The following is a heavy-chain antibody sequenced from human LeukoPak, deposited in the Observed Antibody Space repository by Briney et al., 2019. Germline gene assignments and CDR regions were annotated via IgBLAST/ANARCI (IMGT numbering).Heavy chain of an antibody. CDR2: IRYDGSNK. D-gene: IGHD3-3*01. J-gene: IGHJ4*02. CDR1: GSTFSSYG. CDR3: AKEIKFLEWLDSSQYFDY. V-gene: IGHV3-30*02. Sequence: GGSLRLSCAASGSTFSSYGMHWVRQAPGKGLEWVAFIRYDGSNKYYADSVKGRFTVSRDNSKNTLYLQMNSLRAEDTAVYYCAKEIKFLEWLDSSQYFDYWGQGTLVTVSS.